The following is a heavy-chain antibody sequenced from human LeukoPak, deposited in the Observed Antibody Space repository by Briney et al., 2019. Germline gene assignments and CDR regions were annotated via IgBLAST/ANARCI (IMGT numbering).Heavy chain of an antibody. CDR3: ARVRSSGSRYFDL. V-gene: IGHV4-39*07. D-gene: IGHD6-19*01. CDR1: GGSISSSSYY. J-gene: IGHJ2*01. Sequence: PSETLSLTCTVSGGSISSSSYYWGWIRQPPGKGLEWIGSIYYSGSTYYNPSLKSRVTISVDTSKNQFSLKLSSVTAADTAVYYCARVRSSGSRYFDLWGRGTLVTVSS. CDR2: IYYSGST.